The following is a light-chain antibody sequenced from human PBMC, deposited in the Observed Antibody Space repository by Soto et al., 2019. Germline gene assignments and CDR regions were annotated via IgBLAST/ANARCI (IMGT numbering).Light chain of an antibody. CDR3: QQSYSTLT. CDR1: QSISSY. CDR2: AAS. Sequence: DXXXTQSPSSLSASVGDRVTITCRASQSISSYLNWYQQKPGKAPKLLIYAASSLQSGVPSRFSGSGSGTDFTLTISSLQPEDFATYYCQQSYSTLTFGGGTKVEIK. J-gene: IGKJ4*01. V-gene: IGKV1-39*01.